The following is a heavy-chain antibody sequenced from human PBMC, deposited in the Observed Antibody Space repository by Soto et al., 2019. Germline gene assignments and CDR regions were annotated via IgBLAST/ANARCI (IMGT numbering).Heavy chain of an antibody. V-gene: IGHV5-51*01. J-gene: IGHJ5*02. CDR1: GYSVTSYW. D-gene: IGHD2-21*02. CDR3: ARVVVVTANQYNWFDP. Sequence: PGESLKISCKGSGYSVTSYWIGWVRQMPGKGLEWMGIIYPGDSDTRYSPSFQGQVTISADKSISTAYLQWSSLEASDTAMYYCARVVVVTANQYNWFDPWGQGTLVTVSS. CDR2: IYPGDSDT.